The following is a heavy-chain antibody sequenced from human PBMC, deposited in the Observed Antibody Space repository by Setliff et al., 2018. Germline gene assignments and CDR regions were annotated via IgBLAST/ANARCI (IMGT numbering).Heavy chain of an antibody. V-gene: IGHV4-4*07. CDR2: IYIGGSA. D-gene: IGHD6-19*01. CDR1: GGSISSYY. J-gene: IGHJ6*03. CDR3: AREQWMDPPGYYYMDV. Sequence: SETLSLTCTVSGGSISSYYWSWSRQPAGKGLEWIGHIYIGGSANYNPSLKSRVTMSIATSKNQFSLKLNSVTAADMAVYYCAREQWMDPPGYYYMDVWAKGTTVTVSS.